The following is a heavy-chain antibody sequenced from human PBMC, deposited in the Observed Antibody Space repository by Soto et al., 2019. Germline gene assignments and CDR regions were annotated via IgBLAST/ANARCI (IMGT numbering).Heavy chain of an antibody. D-gene: IGHD3-22*01. CDR1: EFTFSTYA. CDR3: AKGKRDTTGYYNYFDC. V-gene: IGHV3-23*01. Sequence: GGSLRLSCAASEFTFSTYAMTWVRQAPGKGLEWVSTLSASGGTSYYTDSVRGRFTVSRDNSKNTLYLQMNSLRAEDTAIYYCAKGKRDTTGYYNYFDCWGQGSLVTV. J-gene: IGHJ4*02. CDR2: LSASGGTS.